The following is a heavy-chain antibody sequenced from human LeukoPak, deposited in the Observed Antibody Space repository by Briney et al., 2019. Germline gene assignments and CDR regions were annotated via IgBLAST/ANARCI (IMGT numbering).Heavy chain of an antibody. D-gene: IGHD1-1*01. CDR2: ISSSGST. CDR3: VRDALEGYYSYYYMDV. V-gene: IGHV4-59*11. J-gene: IGHJ6*03. Sequence: KPSETLSLTCSVSGGPIISHYWSWIRQPPAKGLEWIGYISSSGSTDYNPSLRSRVTISINTSKNQFSLKLTSVTAADSAVYYCVRDALEGYYSYYYMDVWGRGTTVTVSS. CDR1: GGPIISHY.